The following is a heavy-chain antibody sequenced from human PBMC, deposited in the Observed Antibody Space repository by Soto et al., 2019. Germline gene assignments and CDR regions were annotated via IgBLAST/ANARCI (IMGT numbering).Heavy chain of an antibody. J-gene: IGHJ4*02. V-gene: IGHV4-31*02. CDR2: IYYSGST. CDR3: ARAPYYDSLPFDY. Sequence: KPSETLSLTXTVSGGSISSGGYYWSWIRQHPGKGLEWIGYIYYSGSTYYNPSLKSRVTISVDTSKNQFSLKLSSVTAADTAVYYCARAPYYDSLPFDYWGQGTLVTVSS. CDR1: GGSISSGGYY. D-gene: IGHD3-22*01.